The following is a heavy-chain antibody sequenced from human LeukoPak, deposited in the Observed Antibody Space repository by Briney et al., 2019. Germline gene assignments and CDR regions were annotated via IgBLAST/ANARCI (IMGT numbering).Heavy chain of an antibody. J-gene: IGHJ4*02. D-gene: IGHD3-10*01. CDR1: GASISGSTYY. V-gene: IGHV4-39*01. CDR3: ARRRLAMVRGVIEDY. Sequence: SETLSLTCTVSGASISGSTYYWGWIRQPPGKGLEWIGSIFYTGSTYYNPSLMSRVTISVDTSKNQFSLMLSSVTAADTAVYYCARRRLAMVRGVIEDYWGQGTLVTVSS. CDR2: IFYTGST.